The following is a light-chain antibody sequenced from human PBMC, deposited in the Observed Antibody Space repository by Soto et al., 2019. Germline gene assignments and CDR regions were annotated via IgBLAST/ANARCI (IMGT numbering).Light chain of an antibody. V-gene: IGKV3-15*01. CDR3: QQYNSWPL. CDR1: QSVSSN. Sequence: EIVMTQSPATLSVSPGERATLSCRASQSVSSNLAWYQQKPGQALRLLIYGASTRATGIPARCSGSGSGTEFTLTNSSLQSKDFAGYYCQQYNSWPLFGQGTRLEIK. J-gene: IGKJ5*01. CDR2: GAS.